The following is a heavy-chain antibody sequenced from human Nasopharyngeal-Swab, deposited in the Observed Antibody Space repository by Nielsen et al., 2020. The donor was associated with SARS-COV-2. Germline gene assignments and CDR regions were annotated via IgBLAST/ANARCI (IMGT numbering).Heavy chain of an antibody. CDR3: AIETRYCSGGSCSTGGMDV. CDR1: GFTFSSYA. CDR2: ISYDGSNK. V-gene: IGHV3-30*04. J-gene: IGHJ6*02. D-gene: IGHD2-15*01. Sequence: GESLKISCAASGFTFSSYAMHWARQAPGKGLEWVAVISYDGSNKYYADSVKGRFTISRDNSKNTLYLQMNSLRAEDTAVYYCAIETRYCSGGSCSTGGMDVWGQGTTVTVAS.